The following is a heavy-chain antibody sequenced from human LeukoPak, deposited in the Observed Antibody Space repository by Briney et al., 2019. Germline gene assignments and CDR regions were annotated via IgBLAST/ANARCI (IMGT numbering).Heavy chain of an antibody. CDR3: ARADYGDYDRRFDY. Sequence: PGGSLRLSCAASGFTFRSYGMHWVRQAPGKGLEWVAVIWYDGSNKYYADSVKGRFTISRDNSKNTLYLQMNSLRAEDTAVYYCARADYGDYDRRFDYWGQGTLVTVSS. D-gene: IGHD4-17*01. V-gene: IGHV3-33*01. J-gene: IGHJ4*02. CDR1: GFTFRSYG. CDR2: IWYDGSNK.